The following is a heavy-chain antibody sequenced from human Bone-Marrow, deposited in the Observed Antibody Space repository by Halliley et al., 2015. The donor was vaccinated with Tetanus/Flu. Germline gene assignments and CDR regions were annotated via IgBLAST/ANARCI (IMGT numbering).Heavy chain of an antibody. Sequence: LSLTCTISGGSLSSGTYDWGWIRQPPGKGLEWIGTFYYSGSTYYNPSLRSRVTIFVDTSKNQFSLKLSSVTAADRAVYYCARGLIMDVWGQGTTVTVSS. CDR3: ARGLIMDV. CDR1: GGSLSSGTYD. J-gene: IGHJ6*02. V-gene: IGHV4-39*01. CDR2: FYYSGST.